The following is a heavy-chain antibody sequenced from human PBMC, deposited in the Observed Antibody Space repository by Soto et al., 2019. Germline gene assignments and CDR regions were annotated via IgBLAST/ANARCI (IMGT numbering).Heavy chain of an antibody. V-gene: IGHV1-18*01. D-gene: IGHD3-3*01. J-gene: IGHJ4*02. CDR1: GYTFTSYG. Sequence: GASVKVSCKASGYTFTSYGISWVRQAPGQGLEWMGWISAYNGNTNYAQRLQGRVTMTTDTSTSTAYMELRSLRSDDTTVYYCARTLWHEVTYYDFWSGYYPSNFDYWGQGTLVTVSS. CDR3: ARTLWHEVTYYDFWSGYYPSNFDY. CDR2: ISAYNGNT.